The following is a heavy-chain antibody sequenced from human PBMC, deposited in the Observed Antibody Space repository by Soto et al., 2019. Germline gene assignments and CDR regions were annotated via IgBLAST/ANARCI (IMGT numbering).Heavy chain of an antibody. D-gene: IGHD2-15*01. Sequence: QVQLVQSGAEVKKPGASVKVSCKASGYTFTSYDIHWVRQATGQGLEWMGWMNPNSGNTGYAQKFQGRVPMTSNTSISTAYMELSSLGSEDRAGYYCARAGRPSCSGCSCYSDPYYGLDVWGQGTTVTVSS. CDR1: GYTFTSYD. V-gene: IGHV1-8*01. J-gene: IGHJ6*02. CDR3: ARAGRPSCSGCSCYSDPYYGLDV. CDR2: MNPNSGNT.